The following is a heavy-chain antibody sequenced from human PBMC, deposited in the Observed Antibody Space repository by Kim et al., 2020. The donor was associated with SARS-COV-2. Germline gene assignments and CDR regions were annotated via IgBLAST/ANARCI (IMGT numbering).Heavy chain of an antibody. Sequence: ASVKVSCKASGYTFTSYAMNWVRQAPGQGLEWMGWINTNTGNPTYAQGFTGRFVFSLDTSVSTAYLQISSLKAEDTAVYYCAESGGATIGVWGAFDIWGQGTMVTVSS. V-gene: IGHV7-4-1*02. CDR2: INTNTGNP. CDR1: GYTFTSYA. CDR3: AESGGATIGVWGAFDI. J-gene: IGHJ3*02. D-gene: IGHD1-26*01.